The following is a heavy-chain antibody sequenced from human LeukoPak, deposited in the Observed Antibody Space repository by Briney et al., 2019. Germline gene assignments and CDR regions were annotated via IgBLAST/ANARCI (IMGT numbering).Heavy chain of an antibody. CDR1: GFTFSSYA. CDR2: ISGSGGST. J-gene: IGHJ4*02. CDR3: ARDLSYGSGEF. D-gene: IGHD3-10*01. Sequence: PGGSLRLSCAASGFTFSSYAMSWVRQAPGKGLEWVSAISGSGGSTYYADSVKGRFTISRDDSKYTLYLQMDSLRVEDTAIYYCARDLSYGSGEFWGQGTLVTVSS. V-gene: IGHV3-23*01.